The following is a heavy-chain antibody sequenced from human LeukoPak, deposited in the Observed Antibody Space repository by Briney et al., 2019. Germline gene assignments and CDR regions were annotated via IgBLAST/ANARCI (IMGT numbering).Heavy chain of an antibody. CDR2: IKSKTDGGTT. V-gene: IGHV3-15*01. Sequence: GGSLRLSCAASGFTFSNAWMSWVRQAPGKGLEWVGRIKSKTDGGTTDYAAPVKGRFTISRDDSKNTLYLQMNSLKTEDTAVYYCTTDWLYSGYDIGYWGQGTLVTVSS. J-gene: IGHJ4*02. D-gene: IGHD5-12*01. CDR1: GFTFSNAW. CDR3: TTDWLYSGYDIGY.